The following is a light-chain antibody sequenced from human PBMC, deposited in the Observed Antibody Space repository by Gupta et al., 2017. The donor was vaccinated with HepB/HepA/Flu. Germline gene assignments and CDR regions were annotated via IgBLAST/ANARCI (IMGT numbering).Light chain of an antibody. CDR1: SSNIGAGYD. CDR3: QSYDSSLSHVV. J-gene: IGLJ2*01. V-gene: IGLV1-40*01. Sequence: QSVLTQPPSVSGAPGQRVTISCTGSSSNIGAGYDVHWYQQLPGTAPKLLIYGNSNRRSGVPDRFSGSKSGTSASLAITGLQAEDEADYYCQSYDSSLSHVVFGGGTKLTVL. CDR2: GNS.